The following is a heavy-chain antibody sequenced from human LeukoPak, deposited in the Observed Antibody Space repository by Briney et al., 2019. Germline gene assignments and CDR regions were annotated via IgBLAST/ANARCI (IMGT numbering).Heavy chain of an antibody. Sequence: GGSLRLFCAASGFTFSSYSMNWVRQAPGRGLEWVSYIRSSSSTIKHADSVKGRFTTSRDNAKNSLYLQMNSLRDEDTAVYYCARGCTSTSCYAPYFDYWGQGTLVTVSS. CDR3: ARGCTSTSCYAPYFDY. V-gene: IGHV3-48*02. CDR1: GFTFSSYS. D-gene: IGHD2-2*01. CDR2: IRSSSSTI. J-gene: IGHJ4*02.